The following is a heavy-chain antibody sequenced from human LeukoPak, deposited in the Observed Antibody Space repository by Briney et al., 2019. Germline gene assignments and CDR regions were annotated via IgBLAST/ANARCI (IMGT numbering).Heavy chain of an antibody. V-gene: IGHV1-46*01. CDR1: SYTFTISY. CDR2: INPSDDST. CDR3: ARDVGVPGDY. Sequence: ASVKVSCKASSYTFTISYMHWVRQAPGQGLEWMGVINPSDDSTSYAQKFQGRVTMTRDTSTTTVYMELSSLRSEDTAVYYCARDVGVPGDYWGQGTLVTVSS. J-gene: IGHJ4*02. D-gene: IGHD1-26*01.